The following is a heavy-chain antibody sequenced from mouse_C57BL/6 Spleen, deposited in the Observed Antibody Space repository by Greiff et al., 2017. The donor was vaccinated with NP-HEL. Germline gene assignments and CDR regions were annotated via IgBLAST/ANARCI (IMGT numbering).Heavy chain of an antibody. CDR1: GYAFSSPW. V-gene: IGHV1-82*01. Sequence: VQLQQSGPELVKPGASVKISCKASGYAFSSPWMNWVKQRPGKGLEWIGRIYPGDGDTNYNGKFKGKATLTADKSSSTAYMQLSSLTSEDSAVYFCAREDSNYYYFDYWGQGTTLTVSS. J-gene: IGHJ2*01. D-gene: IGHD2-5*01. CDR3: AREDSNYYYFDY. CDR2: IYPGDGDT.